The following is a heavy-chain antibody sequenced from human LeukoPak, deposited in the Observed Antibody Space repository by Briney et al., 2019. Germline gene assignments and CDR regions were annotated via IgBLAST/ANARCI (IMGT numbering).Heavy chain of an antibody. V-gene: IGHV1-18*01. CDR3: ARGGVAVADGNWFDP. D-gene: IGHD6-19*01. CDR1: GYTFTSYG. J-gene: IGHJ5*02. CDR2: ISAYNGNT. Sequence: GASVKVSCKASGYTFTSYGISWVRQAPGQGLEWMGWISAYNGNTNYAQKLQGRVTMTTDTSTSTAYMELRSLRSDDTAVYYRARGGVAVADGNWFDPWGQGTLVTVSS.